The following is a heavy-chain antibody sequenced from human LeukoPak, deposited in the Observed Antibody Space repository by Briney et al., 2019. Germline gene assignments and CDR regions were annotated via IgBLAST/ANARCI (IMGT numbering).Heavy chain of an antibody. V-gene: IGHV3-30*01. J-gene: IGHJ4*02. CDR3: ARGAPPDY. CDR1: RFTFSGYA. Sequence: GRSLRLSCAASRFTFSGYAMYWVRQAPDKGLEWVAVISYDGSYKYYADSVKGRFTISRDNSKNTLYLQMNSLRGEDTAVYYCARGAPPDYWGQGTLVTVSS. CDR2: ISYDGSYK.